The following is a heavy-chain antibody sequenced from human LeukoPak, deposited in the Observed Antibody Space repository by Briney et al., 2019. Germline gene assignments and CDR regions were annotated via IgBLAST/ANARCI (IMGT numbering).Heavy chain of an antibody. CDR2: IIPILGIA. CDR3: VRAYVPGWRSPRSFEGSY. V-gene: IGHV1-69*02. D-gene: IGHD3-3*01. J-gene: IGHJ4*02. CDR1: GGTFSSYT. Sequence: ASVKVSCKASGGTFSSYTISWVRQAPGQGLEWMGRIIPILGIANYAQKFQGRVTITADKSTSTAYMELSSLRSEDTAVYYCVRAYVPGWRSPRSFEGSYWGQGTLVTVSS.